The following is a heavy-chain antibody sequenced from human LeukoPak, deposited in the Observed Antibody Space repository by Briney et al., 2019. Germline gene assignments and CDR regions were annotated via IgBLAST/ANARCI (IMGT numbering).Heavy chain of an antibody. CDR3: ARESSFDY. CDR1: GFTFSSYS. Sequence: PGGSLRLSCVASGFTFSSYSMNWVRQAPGKGLEWVSYTSRSSGTIYYTDSVKGRFTISRDNAKNSLSLQMNSLRAEDTAVYYCARESSFDYWGQGTLVTVSS. J-gene: IGHJ4*02. V-gene: IGHV3-48*01. CDR2: TSRSSGTI. D-gene: IGHD3-16*02.